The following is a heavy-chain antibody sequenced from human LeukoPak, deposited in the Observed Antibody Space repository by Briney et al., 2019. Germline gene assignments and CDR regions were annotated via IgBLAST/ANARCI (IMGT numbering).Heavy chain of an antibody. V-gene: IGHV3-30-3*01. D-gene: IGHD2-15*01. J-gene: IGHJ1*01. CDR2: ISYDGSNK. CDR1: GFTFSNAW. Sequence: PGGSLRLSCAASGFTFSNAWMSWVRQAPGKGLEWVAVISYDGSNKYYADSVKGRFTISRDNSKNTLYLQMNSLRAEDTAVYYCATARTLYCSGGSCAEEYFQHWGQGTLVTVSS. CDR3: ATARTLYCSGGSCAEEYFQH.